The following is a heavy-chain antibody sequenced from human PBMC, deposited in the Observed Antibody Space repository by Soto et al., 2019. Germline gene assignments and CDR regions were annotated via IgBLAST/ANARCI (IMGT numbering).Heavy chain of an antibody. CDR3: AKGPAFGAVLNWFDP. D-gene: IGHD3-3*01. CDR2: ISGSGDNT. CDR1: GFTFYHYA. V-gene: IGHV3-23*01. J-gene: IGHJ5*02. Sequence: EVQLLESGGGLVQPGGSLRLSCAASGFTFYHYAMSWVRQAPGKGLEWVSAISGSGDNTYYADSVKGRFTTSRDNSKNTVRLQMNSLRAEDTAVYYCAKGPAFGAVLNWFDPWGQGTLVTVSS.